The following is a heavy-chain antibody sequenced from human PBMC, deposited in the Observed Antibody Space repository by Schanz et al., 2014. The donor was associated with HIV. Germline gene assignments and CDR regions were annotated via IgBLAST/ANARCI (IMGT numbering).Heavy chain of an antibody. CDR1: GDSISNTTHY. CDR3: ARHQRGSYLEALDY. Sequence: QLQLQESGPGLVKPSETLSLTCSVSGDSISNTTHYWGWIRQPPGKGLEWIGSAHHSGSTYYTPPLKSRLPIPVDPSKTRVSLKRSSGTAADTAVFYCARHQRGSYLEALDYWGQGTLVTVSS. V-gene: IGHV4-39*01. J-gene: IGHJ4*02. CDR2: AHHSGST. D-gene: IGHD3-10*01.